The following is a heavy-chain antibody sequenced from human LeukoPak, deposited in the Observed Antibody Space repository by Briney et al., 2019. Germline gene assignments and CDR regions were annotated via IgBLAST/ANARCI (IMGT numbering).Heavy chain of an antibody. J-gene: IGHJ3*02. Sequence: GGARRISCAASGFSFSNYGIYWVRQAPGKGVEWVAVISYDGNNKYYADSVKGRFTISRDNSKNTLYLQMNSLRAEDTAVYYCAKDRGGAYYESSVDIWGQGTMVTVSS. CDR1: GFSFSNYG. CDR3: AKDRGGAYYESSVDI. D-gene: IGHD3-22*01. CDR2: ISYDGNNK. V-gene: IGHV3-30*18.